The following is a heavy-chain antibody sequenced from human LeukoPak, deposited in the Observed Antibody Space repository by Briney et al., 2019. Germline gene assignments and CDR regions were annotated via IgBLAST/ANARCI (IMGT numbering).Heavy chain of an antibody. D-gene: IGHD3-10*01. J-gene: IGHJ4*02. V-gene: IGHV3-21*04. CDR1: GFTFSSYN. CDR2: ISTASDYI. CDR3: AKDIGAYGSGSYYWTPEY. Sequence: GGSLRLSCAASGFTFSSYNTNWVRQAPGKGLEWVSSISTASDYIYYADSLKGRFTISRDNAKNSLYLQMNSLRAEDTALYYCAKDIGAYGSGSYYWTPEYWGQGTLVTVSS.